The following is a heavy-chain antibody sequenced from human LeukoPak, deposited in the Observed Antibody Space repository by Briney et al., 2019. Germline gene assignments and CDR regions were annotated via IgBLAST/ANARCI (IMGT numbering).Heavy chain of an antibody. CDR3: AKSHGDYFPYYYYMDV. J-gene: IGHJ6*03. CDR2: ISGSGGTT. V-gene: IGHV3-23*01. D-gene: IGHD4-17*01. CDR1: GFTFSSYG. Sequence: PGGTLRLSCAASGFTFSSYGMSWVRQTPGKGLEWVSGISGSGGTTYFADSVTGRFTISRDNSKNTLYLQMNSLRAEDTAVYYCAKSHGDYFPYYYYMDVWGKGTTVTISS.